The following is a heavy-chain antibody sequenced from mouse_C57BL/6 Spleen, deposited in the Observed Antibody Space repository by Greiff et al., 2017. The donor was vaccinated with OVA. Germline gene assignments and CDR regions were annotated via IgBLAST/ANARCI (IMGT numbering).Heavy chain of an antibody. CDR2: INPNSGTT. Sequence: VQLQQSGPELVKPGASVKISCKASGYSFTDYHMNWVKQSHGKSLEWIGVINPNSGTTSYNQKFKGKATLTVDQSSSTAYMQLNSLTSEASAVYYCARGDNYYGSSYGFADWGQGTLVTVSA. J-gene: IGHJ3*01. V-gene: IGHV1-39*01. D-gene: IGHD1-1*01. CDR3: ARGDNYYGSSYGFAD. CDR1: GYSFTDYH.